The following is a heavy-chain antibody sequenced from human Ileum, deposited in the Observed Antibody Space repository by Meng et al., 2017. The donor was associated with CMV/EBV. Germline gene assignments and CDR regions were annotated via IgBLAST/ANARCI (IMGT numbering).Heavy chain of an antibody. J-gene: IGHJ4*02. CDR1: FSSYG. Sequence: FSSYGIHWVRQAPGKGLEWVAFIRYDGSNKYYADSVKGRFTISRDNSKNTLYLQMNSLRAEDTAVYYCAKGSPEVLRFLEWLFDFDYWGQGTLVTVSS. D-gene: IGHD3-3*01. CDR3: AKGSPEVLRFLEWLFDFDY. CDR2: IRYDGSNK. V-gene: IGHV3-30*02.